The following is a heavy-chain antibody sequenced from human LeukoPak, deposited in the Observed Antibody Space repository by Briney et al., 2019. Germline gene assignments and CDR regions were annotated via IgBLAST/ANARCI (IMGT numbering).Heavy chain of an antibody. Sequence: GEYLNISCKGSGYSFTSYWIGWVRQMPGKGLEWMGIIYPGDSDTRYSPPFQGQVTISADKSISTAYLQWSSLKASDTAMYYCARRYYDILTGRGAFDYWGQGTLVTVSS. J-gene: IGHJ4*02. V-gene: IGHV5-51*01. CDR2: IYPGDSDT. D-gene: IGHD3-9*01. CDR3: ARRYYDILTGRGAFDY. CDR1: GYSFTSYW.